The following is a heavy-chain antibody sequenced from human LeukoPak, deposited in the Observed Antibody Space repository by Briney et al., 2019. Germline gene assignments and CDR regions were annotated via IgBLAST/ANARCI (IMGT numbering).Heavy chain of an antibody. CDR1: GDSVSSKGAA. Sequence: SQTLSLTCAISGDSVSSKGAAWNWLRHSPSRGLEWLGRTYYTSQWHNDFAVSVKSRITINPDTSKNQFSLQLNSVTPEDTAVYYCARSTTPGSENWCDPWGQGTLVTVSP. J-gene: IGHJ5*02. V-gene: IGHV6-1*01. CDR3: ARSTTPGSENWCDP. CDR2: TYYTSQWHN. D-gene: IGHD1-1*01.